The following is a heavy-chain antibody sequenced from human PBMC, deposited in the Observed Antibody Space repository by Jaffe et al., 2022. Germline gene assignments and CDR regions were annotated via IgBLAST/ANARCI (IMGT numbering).Heavy chain of an antibody. J-gene: IGHJ4*02. CDR2: ISWNSGSL. CDR3: AKDTKYDFWSGSLDY. CDR1: GFTFDDHA. V-gene: IGHV3-9*01. Sequence: EVQLVESGGGLVQPGRSLRLSCAASGFTFDDHAMHWVRQAPGKGLEWVSGISWNSGSLGYADSVKGRFTVSRDNAKNSLYLQMSSLRAEDTALYYCAKDTKYDFWSGSLDYWGQGTLVTVSS. D-gene: IGHD3-3*01.